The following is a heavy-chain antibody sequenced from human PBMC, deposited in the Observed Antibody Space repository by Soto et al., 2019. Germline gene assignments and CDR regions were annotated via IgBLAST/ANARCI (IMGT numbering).Heavy chain of an antibody. CDR3: ARDVYSYGHSDY. Sequence: QVQLQESGPGLVKPSQTLSLTCTVSGGSISSGDYYWSWIRQHPGKGLEWIGYIYYSGSTYYNPSLKSRVTISIGSPKNQFSLKLSSVTAADTAVYYCARDVYSYGHSDYWGQGTLVTVSS. J-gene: IGHJ4*02. V-gene: IGHV4-31*03. CDR1: GGSISSGDYY. D-gene: IGHD5-18*01. CDR2: IYYSGST.